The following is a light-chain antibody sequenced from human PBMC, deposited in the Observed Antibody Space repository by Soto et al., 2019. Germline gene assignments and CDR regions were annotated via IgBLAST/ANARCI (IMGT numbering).Light chain of an antibody. CDR1: QNVRSDY. CDR3: HQRSNWPRT. Sequence: EIVLTQSPATLSLSPGDRATLSCRASQNVRSDYFAWYQQKPGQAPRVIIFGVSTRASATPDRFRGSGSGTYFTLTISSLEPEDFAVYFCHQRSNWPRTFGGGTKVDIK. CDR2: GVS. V-gene: IGKV3D-20*02. J-gene: IGKJ4*01.